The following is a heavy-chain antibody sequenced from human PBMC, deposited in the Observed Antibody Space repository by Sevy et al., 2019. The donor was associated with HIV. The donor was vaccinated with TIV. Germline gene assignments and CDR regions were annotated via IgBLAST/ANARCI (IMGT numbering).Heavy chain of an antibody. CDR1: GFTVSSKY. Sequence: GGSLRLSCAASGFTVSSKYMSWVRQAPGKGLEWVSVIYSGEYTYYADHVKGRFTISRDISKSTLNLEMNNLRAEDTAIYYCATPSSPLYYYALDVWGQGTTVTVSS. CDR2: IYSGEYT. CDR3: ATPSSPLYYYALDV. J-gene: IGHJ6*02. D-gene: IGHD2-15*01. V-gene: IGHV3-53*01.